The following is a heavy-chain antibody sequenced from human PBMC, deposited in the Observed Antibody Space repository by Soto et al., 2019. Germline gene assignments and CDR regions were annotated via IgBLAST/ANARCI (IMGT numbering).Heavy chain of an antibody. CDR2: IIPILGIA. CDR3: ARDSVGRGLSSSSVDFDY. Sequence: ASVKVSCKASGGTFSSYTISWVRQAPGQGLEWMGRIIPILGIANYAQKFQGRVTITADKSTGTAYMELSSLRSEDTAVYYCARDSVGRGLSSSSVDFDYWGQGTLVTVSS. J-gene: IGHJ4*02. CDR1: GGTFSSYT. D-gene: IGHD6-6*01. V-gene: IGHV1-69*04.